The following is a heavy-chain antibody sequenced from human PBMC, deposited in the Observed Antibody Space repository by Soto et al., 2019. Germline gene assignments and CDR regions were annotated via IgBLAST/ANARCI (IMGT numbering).Heavy chain of an antibody. CDR3: ARGIEGWYQGRYYYGMDV. CDR2: IYYSGST. V-gene: IGHV4-59*01. D-gene: IGHD6-19*01. CDR1: GGSFSGYY. J-gene: IGHJ6*02. Sequence: SETLSLTCAVYGGSFSGYYWTWIRQPPGKGLEWIGYIYYSGSTNYNPSLKSRVTISVDTSKNQFSLKLSSVTAADTAVYYCARGIEGWYQGRYYYGMDVWGQGTTVTVSS.